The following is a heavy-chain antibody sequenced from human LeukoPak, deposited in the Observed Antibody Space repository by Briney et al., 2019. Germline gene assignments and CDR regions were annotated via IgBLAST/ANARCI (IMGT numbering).Heavy chain of an antibody. J-gene: IGHJ4*02. V-gene: IGHV1-3*01. CDR2: INAGNGNT. CDR3: ARGPLLIDY. D-gene: IGHD3-10*01. Sequence: PGGSLRLSCAASGFTFTSYAMHWVRQAPGQRLEWMGWINAGNGNTKYSQKFQGRVTITRDTSASTAYMELSSLRSEDTAVYYCARGPLLIDYWGQGTLVTVSS. CDR1: GFTFTSYA.